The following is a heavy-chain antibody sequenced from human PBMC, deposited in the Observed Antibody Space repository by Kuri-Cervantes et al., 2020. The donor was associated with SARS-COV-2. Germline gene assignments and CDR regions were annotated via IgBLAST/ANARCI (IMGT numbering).Heavy chain of an antibody. CDR1: GGSISSYY. CDR2: IYTSGST. CDR3: ARHTNSSGYRPYYYYYYGMDV. Sequence: SETLSLTCTVSGGSISSYYWSWIRQPAGKGLEWIGRIYTSGSTNYNPSLKSRVTMSVDTSKNQFSLKLSSVTAADTAVYYCARHTNSSGYRPYYYYYYGMDVWGQGTTVTVSS. V-gene: IGHV4-4*07. D-gene: IGHD3-22*01. J-gene: IGHJ6*02.